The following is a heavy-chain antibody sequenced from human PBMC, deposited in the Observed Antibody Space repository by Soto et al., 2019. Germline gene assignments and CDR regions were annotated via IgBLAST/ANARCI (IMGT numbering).Heavy chain of an antibody. V-gene: IGHV1-69*06. D-gene: IGHD6-19*01. CDR3: ARKTYSSGSQYYYYGMDV. CDR1: GGTFSSYA. J-gene: IGHJ6*02. Sequence: VQLVQSGAEVKKPGSSVKVSCKASGGTFSSYAISWVRQAPGQGLEWMGGIIPIFGTANYAQKFQGRVTITADKSTSTAYMELSSLRSEDTAVYYCARKTYSSGSQYYYYGMDVWGQGTTVTVSS. CDR2: IIPIFGTA.